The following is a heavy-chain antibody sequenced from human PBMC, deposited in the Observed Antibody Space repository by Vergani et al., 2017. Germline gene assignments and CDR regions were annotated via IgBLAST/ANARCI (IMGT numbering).Heavy chain of an antibody. CDR3: ARRTTMVRGVLEIARYYFDY. V-gene: IGHV4-30-2*01. Sequence: QLQLQESGSGLVKPSQTLSLTCAVSGGSISSGGYSWSWIRQPPGKGLEWIGYIYHSGSTYYNPSLKSRVTISVDRSKNQFSLKLSSVTAADTAVYYCARRTTMVRGVLEIARYYFDYWGQGTLVTVSS. J-gene: IGHJ4*02. CDR2: IYHSGST. D-gene: IGHD3-10*01. CDR1: GGSISSGGYS.